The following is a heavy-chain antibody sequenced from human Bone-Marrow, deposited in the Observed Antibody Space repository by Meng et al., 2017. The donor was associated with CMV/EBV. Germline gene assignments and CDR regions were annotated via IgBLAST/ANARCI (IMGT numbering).Heavy chain of an antibody. CDR2: FDPEDGET. J-gene: IGHJ6*02. V-gene: IGHV1-24*01. D-gene: IGHD2-2*01. CDR3: ARSELRPIRDIVVVPAAPYGMDV. CDR1: GYTLTELS. Sequence: ASVKVSCKVSGYTLTELSMHWVRQAPGKGLEWMGGFDPEDGETIYAQKFQGRVTMTEDTSTDTAYMELSSLRSEDTAVYYCARSELRPIRDIVVVPAAPYGMDVWGQGTTVTVSS.